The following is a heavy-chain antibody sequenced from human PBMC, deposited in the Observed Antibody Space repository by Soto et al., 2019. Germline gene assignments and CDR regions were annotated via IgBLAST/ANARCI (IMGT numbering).Heavy chain of an antibody. D-gene: IGHD2-2*01. V-gene: IGHV4-30-4*01. Sequence: QVQLQESGPGLVKPSQTLSLTCTVSGGSISSGDYYWSWIRLPPGKGLEWIGYIYYSGSTYYNPSLKSRVTLSLYMPKHQFSLKLSSVTAADVAVYYCPRAMLVPQNGFDPWGQGTLVTVSS. CDR1: GGSISSGDYY. J-gene: IGHJ5*02. CDR2: IYYSGST. CDR3: PRAMLVPQNGFDP.